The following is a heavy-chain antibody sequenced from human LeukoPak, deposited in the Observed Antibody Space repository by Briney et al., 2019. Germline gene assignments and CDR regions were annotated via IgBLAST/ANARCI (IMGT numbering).Heavy chain of an antibody. CDR3: AKDRLLYGDHPLYYFDY. CDR2: ISYDGSNK. J-gene: IGHJ4*02. V-gene: IGHV3-30*18. D-gene: IGHD4-17*01. Sequence: PGGSLRLSCAASGFTFSSYGMHWVRQAPGKGLEWVAVISYDGSNKYYADSVKGRFTISRDNSKNTLYLQMNSLRAEDTAVYYCAKDRLLYGDHPLYYFDYWGQGTLVTVSS. CDR1: GFTFSSYG.